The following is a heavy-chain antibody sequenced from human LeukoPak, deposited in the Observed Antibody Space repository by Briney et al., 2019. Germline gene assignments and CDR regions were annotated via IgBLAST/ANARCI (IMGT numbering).Heavy chain of an antibody. CDR3: ARVIRQWLVRELWFDP. CDR2: IYYSGST. J-gene: IGHJ5*02. V-gene: IGHV4-59*01. Sequence: SETLSLTCTVSGGSISSYYWSWIRQPPGKGLEWIGYIYYSGSTNYNPSLKSRVTISVDTSKNQFSLKLSSVTAADTAVYYCARVIRQWLVRELWFDPWGQGTLVTVSS. CDR1: GGSISSYY. D-gene: IGHD6-19*01.